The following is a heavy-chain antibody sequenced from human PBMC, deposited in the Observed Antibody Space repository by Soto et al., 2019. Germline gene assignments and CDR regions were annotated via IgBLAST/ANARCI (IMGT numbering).Heavy chain of an antibody. V-gene: IGHV4-39*01. CDR1: GGSVSSGVYN. J-gene: IGHJ5*02. Sequence: PSDPLSLTSTFSGGSVSSGVYNWGWIRQTPRKVMELFAARFHSGTKYYNRSLKHGVSISVDTSKNGISLRLSASTAVDTAVYYCARRGERAAATNWFDPWGQGILVTVSS. D-gene: IGHD6-13*01. CDR3: ARRGERAAATNWFDP. CDR2: RFHSGTK.